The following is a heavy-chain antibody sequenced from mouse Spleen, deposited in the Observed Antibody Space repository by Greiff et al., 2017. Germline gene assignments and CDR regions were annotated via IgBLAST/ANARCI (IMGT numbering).Heavy chain of an antibody. J-gene: IGHJ1*01. Sequence: QVQLKESGAELAKPGASVKLSCKASGYTFTSYWMHWVKQRPGQGLEWIGYINPSSGYTKYNQKFKDKATLTADKSSSTAYMQLSSLTYEDSAVYYCARYYYGSSGYVDVWGAGTTVTVSS. CDR1: GYTFTSYW. D-gene: IGHD1-1*01. CDR3: ARYYYGSSGYVDV. V-gene: IGHV1-7*01. CDR2: INPSSGYT.